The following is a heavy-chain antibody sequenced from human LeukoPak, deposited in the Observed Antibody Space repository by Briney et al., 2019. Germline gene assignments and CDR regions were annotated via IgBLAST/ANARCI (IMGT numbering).Heavy chain of an antibody. Sequence: SETLSLTCTVSTGSINSYYWSWIRQPPGKGLEWIGYIDYSGSTNYNPSLKSRVTISVDTSKNQFSLQLGSVTAADTAVYYCARHIIYSKKPSFDHWGQGTLVTVSS. CDR2: IDYSGST. J-gene: IGHJ4*02. D-gene: IGHD4-11*01. CDR3: ARHIIYSKKPSFDH. V-gene: IGHV4-59*01. CDR1: TGSINSYY.